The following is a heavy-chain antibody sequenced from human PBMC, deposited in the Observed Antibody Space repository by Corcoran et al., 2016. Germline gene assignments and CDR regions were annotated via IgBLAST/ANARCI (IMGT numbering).Heavy chain of an antibody. CDR2: INSAGDT. CDR1: GLTVSSNY. D-gene: IGHD2-15*01. J-gene: IGHJ4*02. Sequence: EVQLVDSGGGLSQPGGSLRLSCAASGLTVSSNYMPWVRQARGKGLECVSVINSAGDTYYADSVKGRFTISRDNSKNTLYLQMNSLSAEDTAVYYCASAAVDGGPFDYWGQGTLVTVSS. CDR3: ASAAVDGGPFDY. V-gene: IGHV3-53*01.